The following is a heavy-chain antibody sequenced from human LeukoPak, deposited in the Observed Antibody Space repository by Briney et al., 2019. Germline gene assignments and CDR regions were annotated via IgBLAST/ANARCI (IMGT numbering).Heavy chain of an antibody. V-gene: IGHV3-23*01. CDR2: IIGNGDST. J-gene: IGHJ4*02. CDR1: GFTFSSYV. Sequence: GGSLRLSCVASGFTFSSYVMTWVRQAPGKGLEWVSSIIGNGDSTYYADSVKGRFTISRDNSKNTLYLQMNSLRAEDTAIYYCAKRSKGTYDYWGQGTLVTVSS. CDR3: AKRSKGTYDY.